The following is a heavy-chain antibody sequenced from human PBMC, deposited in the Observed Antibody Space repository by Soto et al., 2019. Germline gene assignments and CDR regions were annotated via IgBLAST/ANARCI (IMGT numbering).Heavy chain of an antibody. D-gene: IGHD2-2*01. Sequence: GGSLRLSCVASGFTFSSYWMHWVRQAPGKGLVWVSRINSDGNSITYADSVKGRFTISRDNAKNTVYLKMNSLRAEDTAVYYCARGILEVPAVVVDDWGQGTLVTVSS. J-gene: IGHJ4*02. CDR3: ARGILEVPAVVVDD. V-gene: IGHV3-74*03. CDR2: INSDGNSI. CDR1: GFTFSSYW.